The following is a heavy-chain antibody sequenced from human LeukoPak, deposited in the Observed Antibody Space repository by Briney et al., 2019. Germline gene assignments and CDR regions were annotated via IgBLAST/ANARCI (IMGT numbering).Heavy chain of an antibody. CDR1: GFTFSSYA. D-gene: IGHD2-2*01. V-gene: IGHV3-23*01. CDR2: ISGSGGST. CDR3: ARYTYCSSTSCYPVGYYYGMDV. Sequence: GGSLRLSCAASGFTFSSYAMSWVRQAPGKGLEWVSAISGSGGSTYYADSVKGRFTISRDNSKNTLYLQMNSLRAEDTAVYYCARYTYCSSTSCYPVGYYYGMDVWGQGTTVTVSS. J-gene: IGHJ6*02.